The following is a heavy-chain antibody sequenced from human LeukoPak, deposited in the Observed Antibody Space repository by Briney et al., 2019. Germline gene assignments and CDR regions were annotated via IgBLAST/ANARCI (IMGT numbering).Heavy chain of an antibody. CDR2: INPNSGGT. Sequence: ASVKVSCKASGYTFTGYYIHWVRQAPGQGLEWMGWINPNSGGTNYAQKFQGRVTMTRDTSISTAYMELSRPKSDDTAVYYCARGSFSADAPLVLDYFHHWGQGTLVTVSS. V-gene: IGHV1-2*02. CDR3: ARGSFSADAPLVLDYFHH. D-gene: IGHD5-18*01. CDR1: GYTFTGYY. J-gene: IGHJ1*01.